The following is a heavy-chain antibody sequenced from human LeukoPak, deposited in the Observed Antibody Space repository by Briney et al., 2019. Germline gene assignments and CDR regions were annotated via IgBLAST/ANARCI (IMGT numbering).Heavy chain of an antibody. V-gene: IGHV4-59*08. J-gene: IGHJ5*02. CDR1: GGSFSGYY. CDR2: IYYSGSA. Sequence: SETLSLTCAVYGGSFSGYYWSWIRQPPGKGLEWIGYIYYSGSANYNPSLKSRLTISADTSKNQFSLKLSSVTAADTAVYYCARHGLGYCSNWFDPWGQGTLVTVSS. D-gene: IGHD6-19*01. CDR3: ARHGLGYCSNWFDP.